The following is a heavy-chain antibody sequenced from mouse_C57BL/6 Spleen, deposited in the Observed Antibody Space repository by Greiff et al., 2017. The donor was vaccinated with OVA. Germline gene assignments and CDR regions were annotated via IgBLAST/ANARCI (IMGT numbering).Heavy chain of an antibody. Sequence: QVQLKQPGAELVKPGASVKLSCKASGYTFTSYWMHWVKQRPGQGLEWIGMIHPNSGSTNYNEKFKSKATLTVDKSSSTAYMQLSSLTSEDSAVYYCARGITTVVAEAMDYWGQGTSVTVSS. V-gene: IGHV1-64*01. J-gene: IGHJ4*01. D-gene: IGHD1-1*01. CDR2: IHPNSGST. CDR1: GYTFTSYW. CDR3: ARGITTVVAEAMDY.